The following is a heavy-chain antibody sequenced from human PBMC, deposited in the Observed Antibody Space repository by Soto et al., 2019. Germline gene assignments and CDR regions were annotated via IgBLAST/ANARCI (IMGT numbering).Heavy chain of an antibody. CDR3: AGGSGGFGELLDY. CDR2: IIPILGIA. V-gene: IGHV1-69*02. D-gene: IGHD3-10*01. CDR1: GGTFSSYT. J-gene: IGHJ4*02. Sequence: QVQLVQSGAEVKKPGSSVKVSCKASGGTFSSYTISWVRQAPGQGLEWMGRIIPILGIANYAQKFQGRVTITADKTTSTAYMGLSSLRCEDTAGYYCAGGSGGFGELLDYWGQGTLVTVSS.